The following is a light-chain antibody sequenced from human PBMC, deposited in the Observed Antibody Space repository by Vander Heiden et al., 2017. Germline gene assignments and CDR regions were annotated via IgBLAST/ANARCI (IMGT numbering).Light chain of an antibody. Sequence: QSALTQPASVSGSPGQSITISCTGTNSDVGGYNDVSWYQQHPGKAPKLMIYDVSNRPSGVSNRFSGSKSGNTASLTISGLQAEDEADYYCSSYTSSSTWVFGGGTKLTVL. CDR1: NSDVGGYND. V-gene: IGLV2-14*03. J-gene: IGLJ3*02. CDR3: SSYTSSSTWV. CDR2: DVS.